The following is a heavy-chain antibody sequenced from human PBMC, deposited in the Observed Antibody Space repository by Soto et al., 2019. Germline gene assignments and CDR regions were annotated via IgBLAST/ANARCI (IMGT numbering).Heavy chain of an antibody. CDR3: ARDGEVAMAGAFNI. J-gene: IGHJ3*02. CDR1: GVSVSSAFYY. CDR2: IFYTGSA. D-gene: IGHD6-19*01. Sequence: QVQLQESGPGLAKPSETLSLKCTVSGVSVSSAFYYWSWIRQAPGKELEWIGYIFYTGSANYNPSLKSRVTLSIDTSRNQFSLRLDSVTAADTAVYYCARDGEVAMAGAFNIWGQGTMVTVSS. V-gene: IGHV4-61*01.